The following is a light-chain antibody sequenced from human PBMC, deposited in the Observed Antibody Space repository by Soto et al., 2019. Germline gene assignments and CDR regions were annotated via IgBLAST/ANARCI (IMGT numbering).Light chain of an antibody. J-gene: IGKJ4*01. CDR3: QQANSFPPLT. CDR2: AAS. Sequence: DIQMTQSPSSVSASVGDRVSITCRASQDIGSWLAWFQQKPGKAPKLLIHAASSLPSGVPSRFSGSGSGTDFTLTISSLQPEDSATYYCQQANSFPPLTFGGGTMVEIK. V-gene: IGKV1-12*01. CDR1: QDIGSW.